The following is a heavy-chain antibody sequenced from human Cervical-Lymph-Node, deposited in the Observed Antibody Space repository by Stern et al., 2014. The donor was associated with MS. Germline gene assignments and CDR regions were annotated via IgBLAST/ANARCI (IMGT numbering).Heavy chain of an antibody. CDR1: GFTFSSYA. CDR2: ISYDGSNK. Sequence: VQLVESGGGVVQPGRSLRLSCAASGFTFSSYAMHWVRQAPGKGLEWVAVISYDGSNKYYADSVKGRFTISRDNSKNTLYLQMNSLRAEDTAVYYCARGWCSGGSCYLFDYWGQGTLVTVSS. D-gene: IGHD2-15*01. V-gene: IGHV3-30-3*01. J-gene: IGHJ4*02. CDR3: ARGWCSGGSCYLFDY.